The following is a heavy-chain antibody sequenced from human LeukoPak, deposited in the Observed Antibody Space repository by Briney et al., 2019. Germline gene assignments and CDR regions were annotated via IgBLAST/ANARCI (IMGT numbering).Heavy chain of an antibody. CDR1: GFTVSSNY. CDR3: ATSGRDGYNLDY. Sequence: PGGSLRLSCAAPGFTVSSNYMSWVRQAPGKGLEWGSVIYSGGSTYYADSGKGRFTISRDNSKNTLYLQMNSLRAEDTAVYYCATSGRDGYNLDYWGQGTLVTVSS. V-gene: IGHV3-53*01. J-gene: IGHJ4*02. D-gene: IGHD5-24*01. CDR2: IYSGGST.